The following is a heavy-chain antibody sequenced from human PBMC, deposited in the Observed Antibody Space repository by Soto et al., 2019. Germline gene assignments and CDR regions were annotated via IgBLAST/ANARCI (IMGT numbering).Heavy chain of an antibody. CDR3: ARGYSGYGRFDY. D-gene: IGHD5-12*01. V-gene: IGHV3-11*06. CDR1: GFTFSDYY. CDR2: ISSSSSYT. Sequence: PGGSLRLSCAASGFTFSDYYMSWIRQAPGKGLGWVSYISSSSSYTNYADSVKGRFTISRDNAKNSLYLQMNSLRAEDTAVYYCARGYSGYGRFDYWGQGTLVTVSS. J-gene: IGHJ4*02.